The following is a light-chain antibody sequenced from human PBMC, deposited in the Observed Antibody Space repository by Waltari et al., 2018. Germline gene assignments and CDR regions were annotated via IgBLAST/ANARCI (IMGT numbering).Light chain of an antibody. CDR3: QQYHNWPLT. CDR2: GAS. Sequence: EIVLPQSPAPLSVSPGARATLACRASQRVSSNLAWYQQKPGQAPRLLVYGASTRATGIPARFSGGGSGTEFTLTISSLQSEDFAVYYCQQYHNWPLTFGGGTKVEIK. CDR1: QRVSSN. J-gene: IGKJ4*01. V-gene: IGKV3-15*01.